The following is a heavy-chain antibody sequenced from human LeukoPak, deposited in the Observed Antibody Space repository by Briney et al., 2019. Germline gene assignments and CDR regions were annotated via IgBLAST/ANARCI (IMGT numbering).Heavy chain of an antibody. CDR1: GYTFTSYY. D-gene: IGHD3-9*01. Sequence: ASVKVSCKASGYTFTSYYMHWVRQAPGQGLEWMGIINPSGGSTSYAQKFQGRVTMTTDTSTSTVYMELSSLRSEDTAVYYCAREEGDILTGYRECYFDYWGQGTLVTVSS. CDR3: AREEGDILTGYRECYFDY. CDR2: INPSGGST. J-gene: IGHJ4*02. V-gene: IGHV1-46*01.